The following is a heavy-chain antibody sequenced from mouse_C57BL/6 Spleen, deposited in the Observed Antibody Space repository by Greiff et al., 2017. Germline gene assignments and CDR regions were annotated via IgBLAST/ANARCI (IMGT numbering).Heavy chain of an antibody. CDR3: VREDYDGYYDYAMDY. J-gene: IGHJ4*01. CDR1: GFSFNTYA. D-gene: IGHD2-3*01. CDR2: IRSKSNNYAT. V-gene: IGHV10-1*01. Sequence: EAGGGLVQPKGSLKLSCAASGFSFNTYAMNWVRQAPGKGLEWVARIRSKSNNYATYYADSVKDRFTISRDDSESMLYLQMNNLKTEDTAMYYCVREDYDGYYDYAMDYWGQGTSVTVSS.